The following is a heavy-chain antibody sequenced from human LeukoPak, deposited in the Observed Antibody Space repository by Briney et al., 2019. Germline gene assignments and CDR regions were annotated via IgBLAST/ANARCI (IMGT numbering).Heavy chain of an antibody. Sequence: ASVKVSCKASGYTFTSYDINWVRQATGQGLEWMGWMNPNSGNTGYAQKFQGRVTMTRNTSISTAYMELSSLRSEDTAVYYCAREQNYYDSTSFYALDYWGQGTLVTVSS. J-gene: IGHJ4*02. CDR2: MNPNSGNT. CDR3: AREQNYYDSTSFYALDY. D-gene: IGHD3-22*01. CDR1: GYTFTSYD. V-gene: IGHV1-8*01.